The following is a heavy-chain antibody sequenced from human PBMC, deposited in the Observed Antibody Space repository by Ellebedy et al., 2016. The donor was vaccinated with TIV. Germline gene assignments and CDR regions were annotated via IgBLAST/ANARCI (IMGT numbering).Heavy chain of an antibody. D-gene: IGHD3-3*01. CDR2: INAGNGNT. CDR3: ARERVVTTQYYYYGMDV. V-gene: IGHV1-3*01. CDR1: GYTFTSYA. J-gene: IGHJ6*02. Sequence: AASVKVSCKASGYTFTSYAMHWVRQAPGQRLEWMGWINAGNGNTKYSQKFQGRVTITRDTSASTAYMELSSLRSEDTAVYYSARERVVTTQYYYYGMDVWGQGTTVTVSS.